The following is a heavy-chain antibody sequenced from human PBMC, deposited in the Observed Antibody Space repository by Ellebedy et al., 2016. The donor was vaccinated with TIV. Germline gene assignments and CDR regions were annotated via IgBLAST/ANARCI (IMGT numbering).Heavy chain of an antibody. J-gene: IGHJ3*02. CDR2: INDDGNRI. V-gene: IGHV3-74*01. CDR1: GFTFTNYA. CDR3: VRDRMGATYTFDM. D-gene: IGHD2-21*01. Sequence: PGGSLRLSCAASGFTFTNYAIHWVRQGPGKGLVWVSHINDDGNRITYADSVKGRFAISRDIARNTLLLQMDSLRAEDTAVYYCVRDRMGATYTFDMWGQGTMVTVSS.